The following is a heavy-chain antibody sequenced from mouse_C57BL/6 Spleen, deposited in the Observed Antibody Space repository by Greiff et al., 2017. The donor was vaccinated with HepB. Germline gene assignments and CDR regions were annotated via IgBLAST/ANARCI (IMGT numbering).Heavy chain of an antibody. CDR3: ARDYGNSYFDY. V-gene: IGHV1-69*01. CDR1: GYTFTSYW. Sequence: VQLQQSGAELVMPGASVKLSCKASGYTFTSYWMHWVKQRPGQGLEWIGEIDPSDSYTNYNQKFKGKSTLTVDKSSSTAYMQLSSLTSEDSAVYYCARDYGNSYFDYWGQGTTLTVSS. CDR2: IDPSDSYT. J-gene: IGHJ2*01. D-gene: IGHD2-1*01.